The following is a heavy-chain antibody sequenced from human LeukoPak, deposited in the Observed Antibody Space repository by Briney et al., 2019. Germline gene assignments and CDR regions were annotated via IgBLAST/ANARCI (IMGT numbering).Heavy chain of an antibody. D-gene: IGHD1-26*01. J-gene: IGHJ4*02. CDR3: ASSLEGSGSYPDY. CDR1: GYSISSSNW. V-gene: IGHV4-28*01. Sequence: PSDTLSLTCAVSGYSISSSNWWGWIRQPPGKGLEWIGYIYYSGSTYYNPSLKSRVTMSVDTSKNQFSLKLSSVTAVDTAVYYCASSLEGSGSYPDYWGQGTLVTVSS. CDR2: IYYSGST.